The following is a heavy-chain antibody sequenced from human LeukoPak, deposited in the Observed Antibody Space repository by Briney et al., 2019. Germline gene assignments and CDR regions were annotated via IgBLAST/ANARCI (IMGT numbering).Heavy chain of an antibody. D-gene: IGHD7-27*01. Sequence: ASVKVSCKASGYTFTGYYMHWVRQAPGQGLEWMGWINPNSGGTNYAQKFQGRVTMTRDTSISTAYMELSRLRSDDTAVYYCARDLTGAYYFDYWGQGTLVTVSS. J-gene: IGHJ4*02. CDR2: INPNSGGT. CDR1: GYTFTGYY. V-gene: IGHV1-2*02. CDR3: ARDLTGAYYFDY.